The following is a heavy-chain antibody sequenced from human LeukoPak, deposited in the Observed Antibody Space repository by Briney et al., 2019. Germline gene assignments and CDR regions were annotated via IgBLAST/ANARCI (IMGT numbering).Heavy chain of an antibody. J-gene: IGHJ6*02. Sequence: SETLSLTCTVSGGSISSYYWSWIRQPPGKGLEWIEYIYYSGSTNYNPSLKSRVTISVDTSKNQFSLKLSSVTAADTAVYYCARAGDFWSGYYSYGMDVWGQGTTVTVSS. V-gene: IGHV4-59*01. CDR2: IYYSGST. CDR1: GGSISSYY. CDR3: ARAGDFWSGYYSYGMDV. D-gene: IGHD3-3*01.